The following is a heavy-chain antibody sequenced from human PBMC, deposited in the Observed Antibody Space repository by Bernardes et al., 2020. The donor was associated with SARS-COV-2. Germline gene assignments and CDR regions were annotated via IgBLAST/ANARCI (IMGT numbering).Heavy chain of an antibody. CDR1: GDSLSNSF. CDR3: ARGFDY. J-gene: IGHJ4*02. CDR2: ISYSGSS. V-gene: IGHV4-59*08. Sequence: SETLSLTCGVSGDSLSNSFWSWIRQPPGRGLEWIGYISYSGSSDYNPSLKSRVTISVDTSKNQFSLKLSSVTAADTAVYYCARGFDYWGQGTLVTVSS.